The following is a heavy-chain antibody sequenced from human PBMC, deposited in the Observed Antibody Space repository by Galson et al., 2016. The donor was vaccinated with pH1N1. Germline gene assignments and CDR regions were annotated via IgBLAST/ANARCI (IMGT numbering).Heavy chain of an antibody. CDR1: GYTFASYA. V-gene: IGHV7-4-1*02. Sequence: SVKVSCKASGYTFASYAINWVRQVPGQGLEWMGWIHTTTGDPSYGQGFTGRFVFSLDTSVTTAYLQISSLKTEDAAVYYCARESYSCSGGSCYVDSWGQGPLVTVSS. CDR3: ARESYSCSGGSCYVDS. D-gene: IGHD2-15*01. J-gene: IGHJ4*02. CDR2: IHTTTGDP.